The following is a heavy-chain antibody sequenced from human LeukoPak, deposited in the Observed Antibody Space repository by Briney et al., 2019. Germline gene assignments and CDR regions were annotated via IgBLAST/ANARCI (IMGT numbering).Heavy chain of an antibody. CDR2: IYPSGNT. CDR3: VRNGHYSLEY. V-gene: IGHV4-4*02. CDR1: GGSISSSNW. D-gene: IGHD4-11*01. Sequence: SGTLSLTCAVSGGSISSSNWWSWVRQPPGEGLEWIGEIYPSGNTNYNPSLQSRVTISVDKSRNQFSLKLSSVTAADTAVYFCVRNGHYSLEYWGQGTLVTVSS. J-gene: IGHJ4*02.